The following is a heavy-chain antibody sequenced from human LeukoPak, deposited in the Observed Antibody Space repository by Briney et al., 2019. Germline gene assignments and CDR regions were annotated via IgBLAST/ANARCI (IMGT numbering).Heavy chain of an antibody. V-gene: IGHV1-46*01. D-gene: IGHD3-22*01. Sequence: ASVKVSCKASGYTFTSYYMHWVRQAPGQGLEWMGIINPSGGSTSYAQKFQGRVTMTRDTSTSTVYMELSSLRSEDTAVYYCARDHYYDSSGYFSFDYWGQGTLVTVSS. CDR2: INPSGGST. CDR3: ARDHYYDSSGYFSFDY. J-gene: IGHJ4*02. CDR1: GYTFTSYY.